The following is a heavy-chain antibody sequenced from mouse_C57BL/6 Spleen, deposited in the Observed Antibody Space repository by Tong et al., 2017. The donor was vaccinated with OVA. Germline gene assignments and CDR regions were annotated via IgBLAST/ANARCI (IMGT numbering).Heavy chain of an antibody. J-gene: IGHJ4*01. CDR1: GYTFTDYE. Sequence: VQLQESGAELVRPGASVTLSCKASGYTFTDYEMHWVKQTPVHGLEWIGAIDPETGGTAYNQKFKGKAILTADTSSNTAYLQLSSLTSEDTAVYYCARQGVYAMDYWGQGTSVTVSS. V-gene: IGHV1-15*01. CDR3: ARQGVYAMDY. CDR2: IDPETGGT.